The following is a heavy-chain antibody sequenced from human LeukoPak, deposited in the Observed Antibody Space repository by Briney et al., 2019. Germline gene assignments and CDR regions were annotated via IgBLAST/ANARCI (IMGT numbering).Heavy chain of an antibody. J-gene: IGHJ4*02. V-gene: IGHV1-2*02. Sequence: ASVTDSFMASGYTFTDYYMHWVRQAPGQGLEWMGWIKPNTGGTNSAQKFKGRVTRTRDRSISTAYMELSRLRSDDTAVYYCAKEGARWYWGQGTLVTVSS. CDR2: IKPNTGGT. CDR1: GYTFTDYY. CDR3: AKEGARWY. D-gene: IGHD3-16*01.